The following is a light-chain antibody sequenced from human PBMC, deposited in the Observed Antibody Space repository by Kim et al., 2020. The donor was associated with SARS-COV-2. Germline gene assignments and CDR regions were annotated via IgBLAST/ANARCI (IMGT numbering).Light chain of an antibody. CDR2: QDT. J-gene: IGLJ2*01. V-gene: IGLV3-1*01. CDR1: KLEDKY. CDR3: QTWDSSSVI. Sequence: SVSPGQTASITCSGDKLEDKYVCWYQQKAGQSPVLLIYQDTKWPSVIPERFSGSNSGNTATLTISGTQAMDEADYYCQTWDSSSVIFGGGTQLTVL.